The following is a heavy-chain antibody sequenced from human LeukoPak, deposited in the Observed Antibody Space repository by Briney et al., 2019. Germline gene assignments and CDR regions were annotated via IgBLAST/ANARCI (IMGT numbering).Heavy chain of an antibody. CDR2: INHSGST. Sequence: SQTLSLTCTVSGGSISSGGYYWSWIRQHPGKGLEWIGEINHSGSTNYNPSLKSRVTISVDTSKNQFSLKLSSVTAADTAVYYCARKATGGYFDYWGQGTLVTVSS. V-gene: IGHV4-31*03. J-gene: IGHJ4*02. D-gene: IGHD1-26*01. CDR3: ARKATGGYFDY. CDR1: GGSISSGGYY.